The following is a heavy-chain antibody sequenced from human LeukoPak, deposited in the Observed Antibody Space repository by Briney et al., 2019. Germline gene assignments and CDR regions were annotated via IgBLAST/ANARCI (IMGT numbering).Heavy chain of an antibody. CDR3: ASYSSSWPYNWFDP. D-gene: IGHD6-13*01. J-gene: IGHJ5*02. Sequence: SVKVSCKASGGTFSSYAIGWVRQAPGQGLGWMGGIIPIFGTANYAQKFQGRVTITADESTSTAYMELSSLRSEDTAVYYCASYSSSWPYNWFDPWGQGTLVTVSS. CDR1: GGTFSSYA. V-gene: IGHV1-69*13. CDR2: IIPIFGTA.